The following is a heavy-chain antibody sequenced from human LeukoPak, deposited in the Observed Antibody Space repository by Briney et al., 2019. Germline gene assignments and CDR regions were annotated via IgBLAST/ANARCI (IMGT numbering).Heavy chain of an antibody. CDR2: MYYRGIT. CDR1: GDSIDASY. V-gene: IGHV4-59*08. Sequence: SQTLSLTCSVSGDSIDASYWSWIRHPPKKGIEWNVYMYYRGITNYNPSLKSRVTISIDTSKNDFSVSLSSVTAADTAVYYCARLAMIIGRDAFDLWGQGTLVTVS. D-gene: IGHD3-22*01. J-gene: IGHJ3*01. CDR3: ARLAMIIGRDAFDL.